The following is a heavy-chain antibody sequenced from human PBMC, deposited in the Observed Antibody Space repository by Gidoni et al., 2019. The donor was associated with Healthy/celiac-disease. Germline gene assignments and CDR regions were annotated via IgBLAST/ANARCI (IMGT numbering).Heavy chain of an antibody. D-gene: IGHD2-8*01. CDR3: AREGSLIGFDP. Sequence: QVQLVQSGPEVQPLVSSVKVSCKASGGTFSSYAISWVRQAPGQWLEWMGGIIPIFGTANYAQKFEGRVTITADESTSTAYMELSSLRSEDTAVEYCAREGSLIGFDPWGQGTLVTVSS. J-gene: IGHJ5*02. CDR1: GGTFSSYA. V-gene: IGHV1-69*01. CDR2: IIPIFGTA.